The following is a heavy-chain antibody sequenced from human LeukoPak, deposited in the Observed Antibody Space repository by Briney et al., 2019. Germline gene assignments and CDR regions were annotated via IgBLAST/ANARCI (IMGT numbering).Heavy chain of an antibody. J-gene: IGHJ3*02. CDR2: IYTSGRT. V-gene: IGHV4-4*07. CDR3: ARGGGYYDTSGAFDI. D-gene: IGHD3-22*01. CDR1: GGPISSHY. Sequence: SETLSLTCTVSGGPISSHYWSWIRQPAGKGLEGIGRIYTSGRTNHNPSLKSRVTMSVDTSKNQLSLKLSSVTAADTAVYYCARGGGYYDTSGAFDIWGQGTMVTVSS.